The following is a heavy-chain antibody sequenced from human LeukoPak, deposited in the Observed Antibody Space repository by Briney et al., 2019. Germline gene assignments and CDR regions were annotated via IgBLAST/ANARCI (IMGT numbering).Heavy chain of an antibody. Sequence: GESLKISCKGSGYSFTSYWIGWVRQMPGKGLEWMGIIYPGDSDTRYSPSFQGQVTISADKSISTAYLQWSSLKASDTAMYYCARPGSYYGSGSYIDYWGQGTLVTVSS. CDR1: GYSFTSYW. CDR3: ARPGSYYGSGSYIDY. D-gene: IGHD3-10*01. J-gene: IGHJ4*02. V-gene: IGHV5-51*01. CDR2: IYPGDSDT.